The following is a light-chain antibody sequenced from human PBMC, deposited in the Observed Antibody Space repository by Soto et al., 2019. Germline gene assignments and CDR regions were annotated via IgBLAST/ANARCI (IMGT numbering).Light chain of an antibody. CDR1: QSVSSN. J-gene: IGKJ3*01. CDR2: GAS. Sequence: EIVMTQSPATLSVSPGERATLSCRASQSVSSNLAWYQQKPGQAPRLLIYGASTRATGIPARFSGSGSGTEFTLTISSLQSEDFAVYYWQQYNNWPFFGPGTKVDIK. V-gene: IGKV3D-15*01. CDR3: QQYNNWPF.